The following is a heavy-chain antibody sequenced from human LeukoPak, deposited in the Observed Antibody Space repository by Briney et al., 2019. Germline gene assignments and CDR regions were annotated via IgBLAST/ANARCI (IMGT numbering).Heavy chain of an antibody. Sequence: SETLSLTCTVSGDSISSYYWSWIRQPAGKGLEWIGRIHPSGSTYYNPSLKSRVTISVDTSKNQFSLKLSSVTAADTAVYCCARDYYDSSGYSLWFDYWGQGTLVTVSS. J-gene: IGHJ4*02. CDR1: GDSISSYY. CDR3: ARDYYDSSGYSLWFDY. V-gene: IGHV4-4*07. CDR2: IHPSGST. D-gene: IGHD3-22*01.